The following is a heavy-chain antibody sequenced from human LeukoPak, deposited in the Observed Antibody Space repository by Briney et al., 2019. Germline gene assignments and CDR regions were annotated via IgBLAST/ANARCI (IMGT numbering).Heavy chain of an antibody. CDR1: GFPFSSYA. D-gene: IGHD2-15*01. CDR2: ISDSGGST. Sequence: GGSLRLSCSASGFPFSSYAMHWVRQAPGKGLEYVTAISDSGGSTCYADSVKGRFTISRDNSKNTLYLQMSSLRAEDTAVYFCVRGYSFGPYGMDVWGQGTTVTVSS. V-gene: IGHV3-64D*09. J-gene: IGHJ6*02. CDR3: VRGYSFGPYGMDV.